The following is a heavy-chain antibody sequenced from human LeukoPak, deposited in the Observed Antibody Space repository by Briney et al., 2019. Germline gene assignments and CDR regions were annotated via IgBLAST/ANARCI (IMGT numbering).Heavy chain of an antibody. Sequence: SETLSLTCAVSGGSISSSNWWSWVRQPPGKGLEWIGEIYHSGSTNYNPSLKSRVTISVDKSKNQFSLKLSSVTAADTAVYYCARDPLGSSSWYSSGWENDHWGQGTLVTVSS. CDR2: IYHSGST. V-gene: IGHV4-4*02. J-gene: IGHJ4*02. CDR3: ARDPLGSSSWYSSGWENDH. CDR1: GGSISSSNW. D-gene: IGHD6-19*01.